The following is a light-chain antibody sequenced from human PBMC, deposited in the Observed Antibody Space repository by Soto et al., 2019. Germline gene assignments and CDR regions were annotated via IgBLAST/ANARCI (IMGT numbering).Light chain of an antibody. CDR3: AAWDASLNGYV. Sequence: QSVLTQPPSASGIPGQRVTISCSGSSYNIGSKTVNWYQQLPGTVPKLLIYNSYQRPSGVPDRFSGSKSGTSASLAICGLQSEDEADYYCAAWDASLNGYVFGDGTKVTVL. CDR2: NSY. V-gene: IGLV1-44*01. CDR1: SYNIGSKT. J-gene: IGLJ1*01.